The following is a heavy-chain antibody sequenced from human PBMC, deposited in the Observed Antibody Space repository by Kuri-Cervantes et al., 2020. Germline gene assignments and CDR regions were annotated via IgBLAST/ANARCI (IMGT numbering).Heavy chain of an antibody. J-gene: IGHJ4*02. CDR2: ISGSGGST. V-gene: IGHV3-23*01. CDR3: AKDNVVPTAIFDY. Sequence: GESLKISCAASGFTFSSYWMSWVHQAPGKGLEWVSAISGSGGSTYYADSVKGRFTISRDNSKNTLYLQMNSLRAEDTAVYYCAKDNVVPTAIFDYWGQGSLVTVSS. CDR1: GFTFSSYW. D-gene: IGHD2-2*01.